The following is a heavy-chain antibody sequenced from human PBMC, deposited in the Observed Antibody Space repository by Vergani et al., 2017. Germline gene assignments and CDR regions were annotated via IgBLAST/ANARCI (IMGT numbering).Heavy chain of an antibody. CDR3: AKDRNLYYYYYMDV. D-gene: IGHD1-14*01. Sequence: EVQLVESGGGLVQPGGSLRLSCAASGFTVSSHSMSWVRQVPGKGLEWVSIIDSGGNIHYIDSVKGRFSISRDNSKNTLYLQMNSLRAEDTAVYYCAKDRNLYYYYYMDVWGKGTTVTVSS. CDR1: GFTVSSHS. CDR2: IDSGGNI. J-gene: IGHJ6*03. V-gene: IGHV3-66*01.